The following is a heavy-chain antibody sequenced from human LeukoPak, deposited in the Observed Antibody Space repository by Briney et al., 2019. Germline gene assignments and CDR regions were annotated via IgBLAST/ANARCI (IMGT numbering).Heavy chain of an antibody. J-gene: IGHJ4*02. Sequence: GGSLRLSCAASGFTFSNYNMNWVRQAPGEGLERVSSISSGSSYIYYADSVKGRFTISRDNAKNSLYLQMNSLRAEDTAVYYCARDGNVAATPIDYWGQGTLVTVSS. CDR3: ARDGNVAATPIDY. CDR2: ISSGSSYI. CDR1: GFTFSNYN. D-gene: IGHD2-15*01. V-gene: IGHV3-21*01.